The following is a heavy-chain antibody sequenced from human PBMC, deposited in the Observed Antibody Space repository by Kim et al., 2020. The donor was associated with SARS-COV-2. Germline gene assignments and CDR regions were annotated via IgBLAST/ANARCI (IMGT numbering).Heavy chain of an antibody. CDR2: ISYDGSNK. D-gene: IGHD1-26*01. Sequence: GGSLRLSCAASGFTFSSYAMHWVRQAPGKGLEWVAVISYDGSNKYYADSVKGRFTISRDNSKNTLYLQMNSLRAEDTAVYYCARERDSGRGSYQGDQGGFDYWGQGTLVTVSS. CDR1: GFTFSSYA. J-gene: IGHJ4*02. V-gene: IGHV3-30*04. CDR3: ARERDSGRGSYQGDQGGFDY.